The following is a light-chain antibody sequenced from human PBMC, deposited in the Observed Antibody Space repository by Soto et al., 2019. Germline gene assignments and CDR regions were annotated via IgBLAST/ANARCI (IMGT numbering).Light chain of an antibody. CDR3: CSYASGSIYV. J-gene: IGLJ1*01. V-gene: IGLV2-14*01. CDR1: SSDVGAFNY. CDR2: EVG. Sequence: QSALTQPASVSGSPGQSITISCTGTSSDVGAFNYVSWYLQYPGKAPKLMIYEVGNRPSGVSNRFSGSKSGNTASLTISGLQAEDEGDYYCCSYASGSIYVFGTGTKLTVL.